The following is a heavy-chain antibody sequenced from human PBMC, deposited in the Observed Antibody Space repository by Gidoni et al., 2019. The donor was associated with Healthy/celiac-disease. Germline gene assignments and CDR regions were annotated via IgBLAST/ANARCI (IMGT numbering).Heavy chain of an antibody. CDR1: GFTFSSYG. CDR2: ISYDGSNK. D-gene: IGHD6-6*01. V-gene: IGHV3-30*18. J-gene: IGHJ3*02. CDR3: AKALAGYEYPAFDI. Sequence: QVQLVESGGGVVQPGRSLRLSCAASGFTFSSYGMHWVRQAPGKGLEWVAVISYDGSNKYYADSVKGRFTISRDNSKNTLYLQMNSLRAEDTAVYYCAKALAGYEYPAFDIWGQGTMVTVSS.